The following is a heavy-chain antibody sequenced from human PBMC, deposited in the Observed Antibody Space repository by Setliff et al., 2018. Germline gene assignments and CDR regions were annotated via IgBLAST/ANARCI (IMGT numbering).Heavy chain of an antibody. CDR2: ISSTGVYI. J-gene: IGHJ4*02. CDR3: ARSDGGSSRLDY. CDR1: GFTFDNHA. D-gene: IGHD2-15*01. Sequence: PGGSLRLSCEVSGFTFDNHAMHWVRQAPGKGLEWVSSISSTGVYIYYADSVKGRFTISRDNTENSLFLQMNSLRAEDTAVYHCARSDGGSSRLDYWGQGTLVTVSS. V-gene: IGHV3-21*01.